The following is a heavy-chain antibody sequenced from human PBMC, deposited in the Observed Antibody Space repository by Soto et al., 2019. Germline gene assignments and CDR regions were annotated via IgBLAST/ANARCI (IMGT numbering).Heavy chain of an antibody. CDR3: SHGYYQYFNS. V-gene: IGHV3-15*07. J-gene: IGHJ4*02. Sequence: GGSLRLSCEVSGVTLTNVWMNWVRQAPGKGPEWVGRIKSNIDGGTTDYAAPVKGRFTVSRDDSENTLYLQMNSLKTEDTAVNYCSHGYYQYFNSWGQGTLVTVSS. CDR2: IKSNIDGGTT. D-gene: IGHD5-18*01. CDR1: GVTLTNVW.